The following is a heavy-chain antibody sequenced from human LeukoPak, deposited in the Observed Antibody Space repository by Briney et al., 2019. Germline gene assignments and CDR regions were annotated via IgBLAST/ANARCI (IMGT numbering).Heavy chain of an antibody. J-gene: IGHJ4*02. CDR3: ARKGRSSSFDY. D-gene: IGHD6-13*01. Sequence: SETLSLTCAVSGYSISSGYQWAWIRQPPGKGLGWLGSIHYSGTTYYKASLKSRVTISVDTSQNQFSLKLTSVTAADTAVYYCARKGRSSSFDYWGQGTLITVSS. CDR1: GYSISSGYQ. CDR2: IHYSGTT. V-gene: IGHV4-38-2*01.